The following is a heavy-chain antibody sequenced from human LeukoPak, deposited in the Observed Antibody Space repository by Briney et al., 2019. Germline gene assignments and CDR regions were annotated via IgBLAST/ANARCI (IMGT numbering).Heavy chain of an antibody. J-gene: IGHJ4*02. CDR1: GGSISSYF. CDR2: IYSSGST. CDR3: ARGSGILTY. Sequence: SETLSLTCSVSGGSISSYFWSWIRQPPGKGLEWIGYIYSSGSTNYNPSLKSRVTILRDTSKNQFSLKLTSVTAADTAVYYCARGSGILTYWGQGTLVTVST. D-gene: IGHD3-9*01. V-gene: IGHV4-59*01.